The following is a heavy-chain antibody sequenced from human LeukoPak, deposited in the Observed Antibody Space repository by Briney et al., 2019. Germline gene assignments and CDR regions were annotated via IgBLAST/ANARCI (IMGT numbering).Heavy chain of an antibody. CDR2: TYYNGGA. CDR1: GGSITSYY. CDR3: ARPYSSGWYTGRFDP. V-gene: IGHV4-59*08. J-gene: IGHJ5*02. Sequence: TSETLSLTCTVSGGSITSYYWSWVRQPPGKGLEWIGYTYYNGGANYNPSLKSRITMSVDTSKNQFSLKLSSVTAADTAVYYCARPYSSGWYTGRFDPWGQGTLVTVSS. D-gene: IGHD6-19*01.